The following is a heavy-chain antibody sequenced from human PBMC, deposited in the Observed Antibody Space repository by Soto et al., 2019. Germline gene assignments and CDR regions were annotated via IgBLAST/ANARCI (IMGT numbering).Heavy chain of an antibody. CDR2: LTGDGAYI. D-gene: IGHD2-8*01. CDR3: ARRMTAYFDF. CDR1: GFTFTTPA. Sequence: GGSLRLSCAAAGFTFTTPAMSWVRQAPGKGLEWVSTLTGDGAYISYADSVKGRFTISRDNSQNTLYLQMNSLRADDTAIYYCARRMTAYFDFWGQGTLVTVSS. J-gene: IGHJ4*02. V-gene: IGHV3-23*01.